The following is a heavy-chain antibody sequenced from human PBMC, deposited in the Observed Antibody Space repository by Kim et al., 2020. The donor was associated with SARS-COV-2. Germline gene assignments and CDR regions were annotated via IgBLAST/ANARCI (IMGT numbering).Heavy chain of an antibody. CDR2: IDPSDSYT. CDR1: GYSFTSYW. D-gene: IGHD2-15*01. V-gene: IGHV5-10-1*01. Sequence: GESLKISCKGSGYSFTSYWISWVRQMPGKGLEWMGRIDPSDSYTNYSPSFQVHVTISADKSISTAYLQWSSLKASDTAMYYCARHQWVAAKDYYGMDVWGQGTTVTVSS. CDR3: ARHQWVAAKDYYGMDV. J-gene: IGHJ6*02.